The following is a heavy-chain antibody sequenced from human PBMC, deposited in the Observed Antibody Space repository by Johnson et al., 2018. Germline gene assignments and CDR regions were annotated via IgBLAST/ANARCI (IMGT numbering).Heavy chain of an antibody. J-gene: IGHJ6*02. D-gene: IGHD5-18*01. Sequence: QVQLVESGGGVVQPGRSLRLSCAASGFTFSSYGMHWVRQAPGKGLEWVAVISYDGSNKYYADSVKGRFTISRDNSKNTLSLQMNSLRAEDMAVYYCAKARPPGGCSYGLGYYYYGMDVWGQGTTVTVSS. V-gene: IGHV3-30*18. CDR3: AKARPPGGCSYGLGYYYYGMDV. CDR2: ISYDGSNK. CDR1: GFTFSSYG.